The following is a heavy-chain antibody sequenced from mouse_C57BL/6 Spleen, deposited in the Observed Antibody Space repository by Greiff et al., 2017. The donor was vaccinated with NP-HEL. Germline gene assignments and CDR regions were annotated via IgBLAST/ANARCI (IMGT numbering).Heavy chain of an antibody. V-gene: IGHV14-3*01. J-gene: IGHJ4*01. CDR1: GFNIKNTY. CDR3: ADYDYDGGYAMDY. Sequence: VQLKQSVAELVRPGASVKLSCTASGFNIKNTYMHWVKQRPEQGLEWIGRIDPANGNTKYAPKFQGKATITADTSSNTAYLQLSSLTSEDTAIYYCADYDYDGGYAMDYWGQGTSVTVSS. CDR2: IDPANGNT. D-gene: IGHD2-4*01.